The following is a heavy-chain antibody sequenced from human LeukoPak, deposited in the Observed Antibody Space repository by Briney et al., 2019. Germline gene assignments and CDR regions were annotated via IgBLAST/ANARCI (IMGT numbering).Heavy chain of an antibody. J-gene: IGHJ4*02. V-gene: IGHV3-23*01. CDR2: ISGSGGST. Sequence: QPGGSLRLSCAASGFTFSSYAMSWVRQAPGKGLECVSGISGSGGSTYYADSVKGRFTISRDNSKNTLYLQMNSLRAEDTAVYYCANSLYSSSSADYWGQGTLVTVSS. CDR3: ANSLYSSSSADY. D-gene: IGHD6-6*01. CDR1: GFTFSSYA.